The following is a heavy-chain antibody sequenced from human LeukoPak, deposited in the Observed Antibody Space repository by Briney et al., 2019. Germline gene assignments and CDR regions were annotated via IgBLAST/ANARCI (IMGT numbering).Heavy chain of an antibody. CDR1: GFTFSSYW. CDR2: INSDGSST. V-gene: IGHV3-74*01. D-gene: IGHD1-26*01. CDR3: ASYSGSYYGFDY. J-gene: IGHJ4*02. Sequence: GGSLRLSCAASGFTFSSYWMHWVRQAPGKGLVWVSRINSDGSSTSYADSVKGRFTISRDNAKNTLYLQMNSLRAEDTAVYYCASYSGSYYGFDYWGQGNLVTVSS.